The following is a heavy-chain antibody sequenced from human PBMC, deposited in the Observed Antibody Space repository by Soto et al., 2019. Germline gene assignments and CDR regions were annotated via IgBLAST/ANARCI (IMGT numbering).Heavy chain of an antibody. J-gene: IGHJ4*02. Sequence: SETLSLTCAVYGGSFSGYYWSWIRQPPGKGLEWIGYIYYSGSTNYNPSLKSRVTISVDTSKNQFSLKLTSVTAADTAVYYCVRVAGGGLFDYWGPGNLVTVSS. CDR1: GGSFSGYY. D-gene: IGHD2-15*01. CDR2: IYYSGST. CDR3: VRVAGGGLFDY. V-gene: IGHV4-59*01.